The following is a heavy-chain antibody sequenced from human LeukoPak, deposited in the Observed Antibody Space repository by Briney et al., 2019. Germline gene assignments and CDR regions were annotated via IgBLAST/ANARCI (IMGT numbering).Heavy chain of an antibody. CDR3: ARETPLLRGSIAYFDY. V-gene: IGHV3-66*01. CDR2: IYSGGSA. CDR1: GFTFSDFY. Sequence: PGGSLRLSCAASGFTFSDFYMSWVRQAPGKGLEWVSVIYSGGSAYYADSVKGRFTISRDNSKNTLYLQMNSLRAEDTAVYYCARETPLLRGSIAYFDYWGQGTLVTVSS. D-gene: IGHD3-10*01. J-gene: IGHJ4*02.